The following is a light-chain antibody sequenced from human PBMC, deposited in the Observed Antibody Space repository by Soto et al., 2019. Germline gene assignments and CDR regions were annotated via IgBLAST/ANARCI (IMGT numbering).Light chain of an antibody. J-gene: IGKJ1*01. V-gene: IGKV3-15*01. CDR2: DAS. Sequence: RVMTQSPVTLYVSPGESVTLSCRASQAISNSLAWYQQKPGQAPRLLIFDASTRATGVPARFSGSGSGTEFALTISSLQSEDFAVYYCQQANEWPPTFGQVTRVE. CDR3: QQANEWPPT. CDR1: QAISNS.